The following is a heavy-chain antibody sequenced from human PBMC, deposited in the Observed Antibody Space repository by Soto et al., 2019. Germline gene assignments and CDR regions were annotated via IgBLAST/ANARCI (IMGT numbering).Heavy chain of an antibody. Sequence: SVKVSCKASGGTFSSYAISWVRQAPGQGLEWMGGIIPIFGTANYAQKFQGRVTITADESTSTAYMELSGLRSEDTAVYYCARVPGFTVTTHFEYWGQGTLVTVSS. CDR1: GGTFSSYA. D-gene: IGHD4-4*01. V-gene: IGHV1-69*13. CDR3: ARVPGFTVTTHFEY. CDR2: IIPIFGTA. J-gene: IGHJ4*02.